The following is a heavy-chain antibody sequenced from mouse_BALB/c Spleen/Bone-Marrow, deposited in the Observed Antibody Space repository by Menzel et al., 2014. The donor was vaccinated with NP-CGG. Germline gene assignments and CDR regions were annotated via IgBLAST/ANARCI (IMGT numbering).Heavy chain of an antibody. V-gene: IGHV14-3*02. CDR1: GLNIKDTY. D-gene: IGHD1-1*01. Sequence: EVQLVESGAELVKPGASVKLSCTASGLNIKDTYMHWVKQRPEQGLEWIGRIDLANGNTKYDPKFQGKATITADTSSNTAYLQLSSLTSEDTAVYYCARVQFLRSRGLDYWGQGTTLTVSS. CDR2: IDLANGNT. J-gene: IGHJ2*01. CDR3: ARVQFLRSRGLDY.